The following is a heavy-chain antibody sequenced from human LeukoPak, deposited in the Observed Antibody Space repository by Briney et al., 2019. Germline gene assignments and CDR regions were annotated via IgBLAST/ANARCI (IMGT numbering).Heavy chain of an antibody. CDR1: GYSFTTYW. J-gene: IGHJ4*02. Sequence: GESLKISCKGSGYSFTTYWIAWVRQVPGRALEWMGIIYPGDSDTRYSPSFEGQVTFSADKSINTAYLRWSSLKASDTAIYYCARVVNLSFDYWGQGTLVTASS. D-gene: IGHD2-15*01. CDR3: ARVVNLSFDY. CDR2: IYPGDSDT. V-gene: IGHV5-51*01.